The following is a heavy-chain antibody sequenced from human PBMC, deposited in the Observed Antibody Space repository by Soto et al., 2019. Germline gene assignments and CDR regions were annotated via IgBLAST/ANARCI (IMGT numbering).Heavy chain of an antibody. V-gene: IGHV1-3*05. CDR2: INAGNGNT. J-gene: IGHJ4*02. CDR1: GYTFTRYA. Sequence: QVQLVQSGAEEKKPGASVKVSCKASGYTFTRYAMHWVHQAPGQRLEWMGWINAGNGNTKYSQKFQGRVTITRDTSASTAYMELSSLRSEDTAVYYCARGITLPTPLHYSGQGTLVTVSS. D-gene: IGHD1-20*01. CDR3: ARGITLPTPLHY.